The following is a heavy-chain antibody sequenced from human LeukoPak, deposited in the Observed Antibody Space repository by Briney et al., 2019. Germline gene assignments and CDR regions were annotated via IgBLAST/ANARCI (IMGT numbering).Heavy chain of an antibody. Sequence: SQTLSLTCTVSGGSFSGYYWSWIRQPPGKGLEWIGEINHGRSTNYNPSLKSRVTMSVDTSKDQFSLKLSSVTAADTAIYYCARGQFWSGYSIWGQGTLVTVSS. CDR3: ARGQFWSGYSI. J-gene: IGHJ4*02. CDR1: GGSFSGYY. D-gene: IGHD3-3*02. CDR2: INHGRST. V-gene: IGHV4-34*01.